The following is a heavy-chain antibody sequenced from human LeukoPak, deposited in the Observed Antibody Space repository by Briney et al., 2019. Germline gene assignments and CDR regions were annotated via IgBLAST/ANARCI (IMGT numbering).Heavy chain of an antibody. V-gene: IGHV3-30*04. J-gene: IGHJ4*02. CDR1: RFTFSSYA. CDR2: ISYDGSNK. CDR3: ARHSSYGDFDY. Sequence: PGRSLRLSCAASRFTFSSYAMHWVRQAPGKGLEWVAVISYDGSNKYYADSVKGRFTISRDNSKNTLYLQMNSLRAEDTALYYCARHSSYGDFDYWGQGTLVTVSS. D-gene: IGHD4-17*01.